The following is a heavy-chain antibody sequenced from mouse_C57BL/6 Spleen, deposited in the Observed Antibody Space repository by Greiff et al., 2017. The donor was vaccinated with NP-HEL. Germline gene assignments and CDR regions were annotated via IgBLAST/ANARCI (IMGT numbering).Heavy chain of an antibody. Sequence: VQLQQSGAELARPGASVKLSCKASGYTFTSYGISWVKQRTGQGLEWIGEIYPRSGNTYYNEKFKGKATLTADKSSSTAYMGLRSLTSEDSAVYFCARSGDYYGSNWYFDVWGTGTTVTVSS. CDR2: IYPRSGNT. CDR3: ARSGDYYGSNWYFDV. CDR1: GYTFTSYG. D-gene: IGHD1-1*01. J-gene: IGHJ1*03. V-gene: IGHV1-81*01.